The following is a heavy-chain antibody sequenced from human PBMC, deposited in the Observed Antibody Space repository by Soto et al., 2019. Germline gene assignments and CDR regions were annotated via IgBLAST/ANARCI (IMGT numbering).Heavy chain of an antibody. J-gene: IGHJ6*02. V-gene: IGHV4-59*01. D-gene: IGHD6-19*01. CDR1: GGSSSSYY. CDR3: ARGLFNSSGWYIDGMDV. Sequence: SETLSLTCTVAGGSSSSYYWSWIRQPPGKGLEWIGYIYYSGSTNYNPSLKSRVTISVDTSKNQFSLKLSSVTAADTAVYYCARGLFNSSGWYIDGMDVWGQGTTVTVSS. CDR2: IYYSGST.